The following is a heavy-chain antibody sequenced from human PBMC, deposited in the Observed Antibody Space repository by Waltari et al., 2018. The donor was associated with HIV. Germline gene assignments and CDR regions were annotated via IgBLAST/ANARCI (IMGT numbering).Heavy chain of an antibody. J-gene: IGHJ6*02. CDR2: IIPIFGTA. V-gene: IGHV1-69*01. CDR3: AAYCTNGVCSIFYYYYGMDV. D-gene: IGHD2-8*01. CDR1: GGTFSSYA. Sequence: QVQLVQSGAEVKKPGSSVKVSCKASGGTFSSYAISWVRQAPGQGLEWMGVIIPIFGTANYAQKFQGRVTITADESTSTAYMELSSLRSEDTAVYYCAAYCTNGVCSIFYYYYGMDVWGQGPTVTVSS.